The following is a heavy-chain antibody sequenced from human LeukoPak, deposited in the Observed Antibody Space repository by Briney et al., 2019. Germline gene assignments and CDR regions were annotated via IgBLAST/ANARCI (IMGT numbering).Heavy chain of an antibody. CDR2: ISSSSSYI. D-gene: IGHD3-3*01. V-gene: IGHV3-21*01. Sequence: GGSLRLSCAASGFTFSSYSMNWIRQAPGKGLEWVSSISSSSSYIYYADSVKGRFTISRDNAKNTLYLQMNSLRAEDTAVYYCARGVAGYDFWSGSEYWGQGTLVTVSP. J-gene: IGHJ4*02. CDR3: ARGVAGYDFWSGSEY. CDR1: GFTFSSYS.